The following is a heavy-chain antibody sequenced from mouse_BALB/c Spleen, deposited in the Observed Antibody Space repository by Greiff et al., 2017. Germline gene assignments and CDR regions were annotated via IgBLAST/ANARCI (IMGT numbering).Heavy chain of an antibody. V-gene: IGHV1-37*01. Sequence: EVMLVESGPELVTPGASVSISCTASGYSFTGYFMNWVKQSHGKSLEWIGRINHYNGDTFYNQKLTGKATLTVDKSSSTAHMELLSLTSEDSAVYYCGRNYGSSYYFDYWGQGTTLTVSS. CDR2: INHYNGDT. D-gene: IGHD1-1*01. CDR1: GYSFTGYF. CDR3: GRNYGSSYYFDY. J-gene: IGHJ2*01.